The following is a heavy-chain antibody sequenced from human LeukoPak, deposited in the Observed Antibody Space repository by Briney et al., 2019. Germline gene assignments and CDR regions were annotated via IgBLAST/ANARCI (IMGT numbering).Heavy chain of an antibody. J-gene: IGHJ4*02. V-gene: IGHV4-34*01. Sequence: SETLSLTCAVYGGSFSGYYWSWIRQPPGKGLEWIGEINHSGSTNYNPSLKSRVTISVDTSKNQFSLKLSSVTAADTAVYYCARHTKYCTNGVCYTRSHFDYWGQGTLVTVSS. CDR2: INHSGST. CDR3: ARHTKYCTNGVCYTRSHFDY. CDR1: GGSFSGYY. D-gene: IGHD2-8*01.